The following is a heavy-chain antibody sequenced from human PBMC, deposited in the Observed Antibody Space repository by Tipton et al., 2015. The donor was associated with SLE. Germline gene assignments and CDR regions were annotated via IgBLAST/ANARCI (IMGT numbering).Heavy chain of an antibody. CDR3: ARGYCSDGVCYGFGFFDY. Sequence: TLSLTCAVYGRSFIGSYWTWIRQPPGKGLEWIGVLYYSGNTYYNPSLKSPVTLSIDTSKNQFSLKMRSVTAADTAVYFCARGYCSDGVCYGFGFFDYWGQGNLVTVSS. J-gene: IGHJ4*02. V-gene: IGHV4-34*01. CDR1: GRSFIGSY. D-gene: IGHD2-8*01. CDR2: LYYSGNT.